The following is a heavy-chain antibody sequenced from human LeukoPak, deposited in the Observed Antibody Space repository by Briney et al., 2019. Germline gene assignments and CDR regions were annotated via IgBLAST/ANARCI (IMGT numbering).Heavy chain of an antibody. V-gene: IGHV3-23*01. CDR1: GFTFSSYA. J-gene: IGHJ4*02. D-gene: IGHD6-6*01. CDR3: AKGGYTTSAGSDY. Sequence: GGSLRLSCAASGFTFSSYAMSWVRQAPGKGLEWVSVISGSGGTTYYADSVEGRLTISRDNSKNTMYLQMNSLRAEDTAIYYCAKGGYTTSAGSDYWGQGTLVTVSS. CDR2: ISGSGGTT.